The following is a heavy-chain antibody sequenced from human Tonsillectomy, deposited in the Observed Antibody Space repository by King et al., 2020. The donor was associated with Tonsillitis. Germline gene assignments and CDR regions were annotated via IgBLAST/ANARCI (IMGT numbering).Heavy chain of an antibody. J-gene: IGHJ6*02. V-gene: IGHV3-30*18. D-gene: IGHD4-23*01. CDR2: ISYDGSNN. CDR1: GFTFSSYG. CDR3: AKDYGGWDV. Sequence: QLVQSGGGVVQPGRSLRLSCAASGFTFSSYGMHWVRQAPGKGLEWVAVISYDGSNNYYADSVKGRFTVSRDDSKNTLYLQMNSLRAEDTAVYYCAKDYGGWDVWGQGTTVTVSS.